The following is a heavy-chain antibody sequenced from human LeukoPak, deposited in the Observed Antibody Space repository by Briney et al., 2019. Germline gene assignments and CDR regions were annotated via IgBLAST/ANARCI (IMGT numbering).Heavy chain of an antibody. CDR3: ARDSGSYYGYYYYMDV. CDR1: GYTFTGYY. V-gene: IGHV1-2*02. CDR2: INPNSGGT. J-gene: IGHJ6*03. Sequence: ASVKVSCKASGYTFTGYYMHWVRQAPGQGLEWMGWINPNSGGTNYAQKFQGRVTMTRDTSISTAYMELSRLRSDDTAVYYCARDSGSYYGYYYYMDVWGKGTTVTVSS. D-gene: IGHD1-26*01.